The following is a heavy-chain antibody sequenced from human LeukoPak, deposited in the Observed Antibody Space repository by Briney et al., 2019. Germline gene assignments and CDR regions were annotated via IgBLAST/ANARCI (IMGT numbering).Heavy chain of an antibody. V-gene: IGHV1-2*02. J-gene: IGHJ5*02. Sequence: ASVKVSCKASGYTFTGYYMHWVRQAPGQGLEWMGWINPNSGGTNYAQKFQGRVTMTRDTSISTAYMELSRLRSDDTAVYYCARLLRPGPNWFDPWGQGTLVTVSS. D-gene: IGHD5-12*01. CDR2: INPNSGGT. CDR3: ARLLRPGPNWFDP. CDR1: GYTFTGYY.